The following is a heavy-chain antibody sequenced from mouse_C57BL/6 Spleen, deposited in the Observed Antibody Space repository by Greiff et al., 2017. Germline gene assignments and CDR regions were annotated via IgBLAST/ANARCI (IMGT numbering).Heavy chain of an antibody. Sequence: EVHLVESGGGLVQPGGSLSLSCAASGFTFTDYYMSWVRQPPGKALEWLGFIRNKANGYTTEYSASVKGRFTISRDNSQSILYLQMNARRAEDSATYYCARSGWEGGLDYWGQGTTLTVSS. D-gene: IGHD3-1*01. J-gene: IGHJ2*01. CDR2: IRNKANGYTT. V-gene: IGHV7-3*01. CDR1: GFTFTDYY. CDR3: ARSGWEGGLDY.